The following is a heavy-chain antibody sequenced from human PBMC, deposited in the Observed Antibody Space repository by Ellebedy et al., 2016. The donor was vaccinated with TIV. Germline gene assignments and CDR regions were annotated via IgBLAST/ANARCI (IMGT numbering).Heavy chain of an antibody. D-gene: IGHD3-10*01. CDR2: ISAYNGNT. Sequence: ASVKVSXKASSYTFTSYGISWVRQAPGQGLEWMGWISAYNGNTNYAQKLQGRVTMTTDTSTSTAYMELRSLRSDDTAVYYCSRVSITLVRGVNTHYYYYGMDVWGQGTTVTVSS. J-gene: IGHJ6*02. V-gene: IGHV1-18*01. CDR3: SRVSITLVRGVNTHYYYYGMDV. CDR1: SYTFTSYG.